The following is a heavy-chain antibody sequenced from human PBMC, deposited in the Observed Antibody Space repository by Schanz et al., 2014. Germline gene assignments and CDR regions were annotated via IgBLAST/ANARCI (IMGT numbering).Heavy chain of an antibody. CDR3: ARDGYSVVVISPTESFDI. CDR1: GFSFSTYW. CDR2: IKRDGSEK. V-gene: IGHV3-7*01. J-gene: IGHJ3*02. D-gene: IGHD2-21*01. Sequence: EVQLVESGGGLVQPGGSLRLSCAASGFSFSTYWMSWVRQAPGKGLEWVANIKRDGSEKNYLDSVKGRFTISRDNAKNSLFLQMNSLRAEDTAVYYCARDGYSVVVISPTESFDIWGQGTMXTVSP.